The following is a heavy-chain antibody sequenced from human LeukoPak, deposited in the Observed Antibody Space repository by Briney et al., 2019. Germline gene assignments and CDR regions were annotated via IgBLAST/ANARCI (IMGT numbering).Heavy chain of an antibody. CDR3: ARANGDYGEVAFDI. CDR1: GFTFSSYA. D-gene: IGHD4-17*01. Sequence: GGSLRLSCAASGFTFSSYAMHWVRQAPGKGLEWVAVISYDGSNKYYADSVKGRFTISRDNSKNTLYLRMNSLRAEDTAVYYCARANGDYGEVAFDIWGQGTMVTVSS. J-gene: IGHJ3*02. CDR2: ISYDGSNK. V-gene: IGHV3-30*04.